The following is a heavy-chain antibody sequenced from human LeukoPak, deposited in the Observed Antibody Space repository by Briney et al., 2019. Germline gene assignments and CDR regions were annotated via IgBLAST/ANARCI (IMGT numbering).Heavy chain of an antibody. CDR2: IKQDGSEK. CDR3: ARDPPQGPIVGATDDAFDI. Sequence: GGALRLSCAASGFTFSRYWMSWVRQAPGKGLEWVANIKQDGSEKYYVDSVKGRFTISRDNAKNSLYLQMNSLRAEDTAVYYCARDPPQGPIVGATDDAFDIWGQGTMVTVSS. J-gene: IGHJ3*02. D-gene: IGHD1-26*01. CDR1: GFTFSRYW. V-gene: IGHV3-7*01.